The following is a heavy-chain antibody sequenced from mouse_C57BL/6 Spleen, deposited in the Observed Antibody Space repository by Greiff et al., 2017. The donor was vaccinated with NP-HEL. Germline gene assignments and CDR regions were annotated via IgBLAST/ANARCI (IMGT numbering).Heavy chain of an antibody. CDR2: ISSGGSYT. CDR3: ARPPLTTVVATPFAY. D-gene: IGHD1-1*01. V-gene: IGHV5-6*01. J-gene: IGHJ3*01. Sequence: EVNVVESGGDLVKPGGSLKLSCAASGFTFSSYGMSWVRQTPDKRLEWVATISSGGSYTYYPDSVKGRFTISRDNAKNTLYLQMSSLKSEDTAMYYCARPPLTTVVATPFAYWGQGTLVTVSA. CDR1: GFTFSSYG.